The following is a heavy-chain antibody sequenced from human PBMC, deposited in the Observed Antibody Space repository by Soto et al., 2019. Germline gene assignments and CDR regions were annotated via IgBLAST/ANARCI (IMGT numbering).Heavy chain of an antibody. V-gene: IGHV1-8*01. D-gene: IGHD3-3*01. CDR1: GYTFTSYD. J-gene: IGHJ5*02. CDR3: ASSPYDFWSGYYPTA. CDR2: MNPNSGNT. Sequence: ASVKVSCKASGYTFTSYDINWVRQATGQGLEWMGWMNPNSGNTGYAQKFQGRVTMTRNTSISTAYMELSSLRSEDTAVYYCASSPYDFWSGYYPTAWGQGTLVTVSS.